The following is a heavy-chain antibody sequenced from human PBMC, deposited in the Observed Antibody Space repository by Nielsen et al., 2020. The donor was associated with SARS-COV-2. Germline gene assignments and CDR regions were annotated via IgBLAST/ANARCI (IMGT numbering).Heavy chain of an antibody. V-gene: IGHV4-59*13. CDR3: ARGTSGYSFFDH. CDR2: IYYSGST. D-gene: IGHD3-22*01. Sequence: SETLSLTCTVSGGSIGSYYWSWIRQPPGKGLEWIGYIYYSGSTNYNPSLKSRVTISVDTSMNQFSLKLSSVTAADTAVYYCARGTSGYSFFDHWGQGNLVTVSS. CDR1: GGSIGSYY. J-gene: IGHJ4*02.